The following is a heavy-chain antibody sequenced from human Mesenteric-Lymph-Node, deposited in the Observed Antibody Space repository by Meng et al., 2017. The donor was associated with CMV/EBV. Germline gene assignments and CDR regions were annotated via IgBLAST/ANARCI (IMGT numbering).Heavy chain of an antibody. CDR2: ISGSGGST. J-gene: IGHJ4*02. V-gene: IGHV3-23*01. CDR1: GFTFSSYA. CDR3: AKQGLAIAAAGTFDY. D-gene: IGHD6-13*01. Sequence: GESLKISCAASGFTFSSYAMSWVRQAPGKGLEWVSAISGSGGSTDYADSVKGRFTISRDNSKNTLYLQMNSLRTEDTAVYYCAKQGLAIAAAGTFDYWGQGTLVTVSS.